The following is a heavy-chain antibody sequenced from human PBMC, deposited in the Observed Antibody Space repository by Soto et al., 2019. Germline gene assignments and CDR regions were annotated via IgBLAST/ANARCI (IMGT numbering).Heavy chain of an antibody. CDR3: ARDPNSGYYYFDY. D-gene: IGHD3-22*01. J-gene: IGHJ4*02. CDR1: GFTFSSYG. V-gene: IGHV3-33*01. CDR2: IWYDGSNK. Sequence: QVQLVESGGGVVQPGRSLRLSCAASGFTFSSYGMHWVRQAPGKGLEWVAVIWYDGSNKYYADSVKGRFTISRDNSKNTLYLQMNSLRAEDTAVYYCARDPNSGYYYFDYWGQGTLVTVSS.